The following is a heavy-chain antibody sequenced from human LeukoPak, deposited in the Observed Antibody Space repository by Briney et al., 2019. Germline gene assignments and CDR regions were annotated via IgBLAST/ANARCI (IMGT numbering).Heavy chain of an antibody. V-gene: IGHV3-23*01. CDR2: ISGTGGST. CDR3: AKGHTIFDY. J-gene: IGHJ4*02. D-gene: IGHD5-24*01. CDR1: GFTFSTYA. Sequence: GGSLRLSCAASGFTFSTYAMTWVRQAPGKGLEWVSLISGTGGSTYYADSVKGRFTISRDNSKNTLYLQMNSLRAEDTAVYYCAKGHTIFDYWGQGTLVTVSS.